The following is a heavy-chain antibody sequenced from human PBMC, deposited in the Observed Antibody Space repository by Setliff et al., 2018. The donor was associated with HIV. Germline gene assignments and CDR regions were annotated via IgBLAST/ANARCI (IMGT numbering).Heavy chain of an antibody. CDR3: ARDPLYADGWHSLEFFQH. CDR1: GLTFNRYW. Sequence: LRLSCVASGLTFNRYWMSWVRQVPGKGLEWVSNTKYDGSESYYVDSVKGRFIASTDNAKNSLFLQMNSLKAEDTAVYYCARDPLYADGWHSLEFFQHWGQGTLVTVSS. V-gene: IGHV3-7*03. D-gene: IGHD2-8*01. CDR2: TKYDGSES. J-gene: IGHJ1*01.